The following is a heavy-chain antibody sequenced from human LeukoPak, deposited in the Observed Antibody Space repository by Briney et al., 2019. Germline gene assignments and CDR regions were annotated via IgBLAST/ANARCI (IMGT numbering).Heavy chain of an antibody. D-gene: IGHD5-18*01. Sequence: PGGPLRLSCAVSGLSFSNYWMHWVRQAPGKGLAWVARTNLHGTTVDYADSVKGRFTISRDNAKNTLFLQMNSLRAEDTAVYYCASGYTYVRLGDHWGQGTLVTVSS. J-gene: IGHJ4*02. V-gene: IGHV3-74*01. CDR2: TNLHGTTV. CDR1: GLSFSNYW. CDR3: ASGYTYVRLGDH.